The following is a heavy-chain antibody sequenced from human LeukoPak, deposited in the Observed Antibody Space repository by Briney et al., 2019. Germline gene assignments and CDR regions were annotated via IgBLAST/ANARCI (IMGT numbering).Heavy chain of an antibody. D-gene: IGHD4-17*01. Sequence: SVKVSCKPSGGTFNNSAISWVRQAPGQGLEWLGGIMPLFGTAGYAQKFQGRVTITKDESTRTVYLELTSLTSDDTAVYYCAIDVHGDYGSGWFDPWGQGTLVSVSS. V-gene: IGHV1-69*05. CDR2: IMPLFGTA. CDR3: AIDVHGDYGSGWFDP. CDR1: GGTFNNSA. J-gene: IGHJ5*02.